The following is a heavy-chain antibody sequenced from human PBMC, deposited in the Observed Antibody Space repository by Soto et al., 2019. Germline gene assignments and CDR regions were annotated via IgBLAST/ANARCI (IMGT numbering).Heavy chain of an antibody. V-gene: IGHV1-46*01. CDR3: ARAPAYYYDSSGYYEGTPMPLLVY. CDR2: INPSGGST. Sequence: ASVKVSCKASGYTFTSYYMHWVRQAPGQGLEWMGIINPSGGSTSYAQKFQGRVTMTRDTSTSTVYMELSSLRSEDTAVYYCARAPAYYYDSSGYYEGTPMPLLVYWGQGTLVTVSS. CDR1: GYTFTSYY. J-gene: IGHJ4*02. D-gene: IGHD3-22*01.